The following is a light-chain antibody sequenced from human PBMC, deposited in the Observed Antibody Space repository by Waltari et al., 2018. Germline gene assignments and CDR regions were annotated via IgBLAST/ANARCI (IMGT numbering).Light chain of an antibody. CDR3: TLYMGSGIL. J-gene: IGLJ2*01. CDR2: STN. V-gene: IGLV8-61*01. Sequence: TVVTQEPSLSVSPGGIVTLTCGLSSGSVSNSNYPSWYQQTPGQAPRMLIYSTNTRPSGVPDRFSGSILGNKAALTITGAQADDESDYYCTLYMGSGILFGGGTRLTVL. CDR1: SGSVSNSNY.